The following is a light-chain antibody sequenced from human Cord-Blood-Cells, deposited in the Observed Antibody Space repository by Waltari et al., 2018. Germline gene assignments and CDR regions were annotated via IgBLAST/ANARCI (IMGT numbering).Light chain of an antibody. CDR3: QQYDNLPRT. V-gene: IGKV1-33*01. CDR1: QDISNY. CDR2: DAS. Sequence: DIQMTQSPSSLSASVGDRVTITCQASQDISNYLNWYQQKPGKAPKLLIYDASNLETGVPSRVRGSGSGTDFTFTSSSLQPEDIATYYCQQYDNLPRTFGPGTKVDIK. J-gene: IGKJ3*01.